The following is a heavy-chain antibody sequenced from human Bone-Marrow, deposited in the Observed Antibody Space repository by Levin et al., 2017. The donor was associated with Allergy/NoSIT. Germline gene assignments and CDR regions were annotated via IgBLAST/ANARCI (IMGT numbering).Heavy chain of an antibody. Sequence: ASVKVSCKASGYTFTDYYMHWVRQVPGQGLEWVAWINPVSGGTAYGQNFQGRVTVTSDTSITTAYMELSRLTSDDTAMYYCTRDLNGGRSGNFWGQGTLVTVSS. D-gene: IGHD3-10*01. V-gene: IGHV1-2*02. CDR2: INPVSGGT. CDR1: GYTFTDYY. J-gene: IGHJ4*02. CDR3: TRDLNGGRSGNF.